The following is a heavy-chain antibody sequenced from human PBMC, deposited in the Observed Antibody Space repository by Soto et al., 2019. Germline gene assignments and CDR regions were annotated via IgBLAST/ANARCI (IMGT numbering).Heavy chain of an antibody. CDR3: ARAGRGVSLYLDAFDI. Sequence: GASVKVSCEASGYTFTGYYMHWVRQAPGQGLEWMGWINPNSGGTNYAQKFQGWVTMTRDTSISTAYMELSRLRSDDTAVYYCARAGRGVSLYLDAFDIWGQGTMVTVSS. J-gene: IGHJ3*02. CDR1: GYTFTGYY. V-gene: IGHV1-2*04. CDR2: INPNSGGT.